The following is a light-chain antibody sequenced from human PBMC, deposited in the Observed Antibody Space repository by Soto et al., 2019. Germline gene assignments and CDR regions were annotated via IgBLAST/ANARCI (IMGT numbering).Light chain of an antibody. CDR2: DVT. CDR3: CSYAGSYTWV. J-gene: IGLJ3*02. Sequence: QSALTQPRSVSGSPGQSVTISCTGTSSDVGDYNYVSWYQQHPGKAPKLMTYDVTRRPSGVPDRFSGSKSGNTASLTISGLQAEDEADYYCCSYAGSYTWVFGGGTKLTVL. CDR1: SSDVGDYNY. V-gene: IGLV2-11*01.